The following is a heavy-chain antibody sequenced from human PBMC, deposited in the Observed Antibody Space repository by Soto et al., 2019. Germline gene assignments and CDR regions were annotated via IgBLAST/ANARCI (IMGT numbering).Heavy chain of an antibody. CDR3: ACGYCISTSCSNWFDP. J-gene: IGHJ5*02. Sequence: ASVKVSCKVSGHTLTELSMHWVRQAPGKGPEWMGGFDPEDGETIYAQKFQGRVTITADESTSTAYMELSSLRSEDTAVYYCACGYCISTSCSNWFDPWGQGTLVTVSS. D-gene: IGHD2-2*01. CDR2: FDPEDGET. CDR1: GHTLTELS. V-gene: IGHV1-24*01.